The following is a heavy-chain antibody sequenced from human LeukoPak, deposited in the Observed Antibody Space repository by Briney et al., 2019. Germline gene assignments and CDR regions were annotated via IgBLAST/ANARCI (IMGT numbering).Heavy chain of an antibody. CDR2: IYYSGST. CDR1: GGSISSYY. V-gene: IGHV4-59*08. Sequence: SETLSLTCTVSGGSISSYYWSWIRQPPGKGLEWIGHIYYSGSTNYNPSLKSRVTISVDTSKNQFSLKLSSVTAADTAVYYCARHTSPSGFDYWGQGTLVTVSS. J-gene: IGHJ4*02. CDR3: ARHTSPSGFDY.